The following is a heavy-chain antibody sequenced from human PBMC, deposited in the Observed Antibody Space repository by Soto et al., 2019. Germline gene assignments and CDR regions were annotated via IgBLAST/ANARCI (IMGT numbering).Heavy chain of an antibody. Sequence: PSETLSLTCTVSGGSIRSYYWSWFRQPPGKGLEWIGYIYYSGSTNYNPSLKSRVTISVDTSKNQFSLKLSSVTAADTAVYYFSIVTDFSALYTHYLD. CDR2: IYYSGST. J-gene: IGHJ4*01. V-gene: IGHV4-59*01. D-gene: IGHD3-3*01. CDR1: GGSIRSYY. CDR3: SIVTDFSALYTHYLD.